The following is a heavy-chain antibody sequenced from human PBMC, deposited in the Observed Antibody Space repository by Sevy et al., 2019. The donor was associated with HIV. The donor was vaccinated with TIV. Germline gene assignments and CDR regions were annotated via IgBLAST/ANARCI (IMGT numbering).Heavy chain of an antibody. CDR2: IWNDGGNK. CDR1: GFTFSSYG. J-gene: IGHJ4*02. V-gene: IGHV3-33*01. Sequence: GALRLSCAAPGFTFSSYGMHGVGQPPARGRGGGAVIWNDGGNKYNADSVKGGFTISRDNSKNTLYLQMNSLRAEDTAVYYCARGGKYGDYNHFDYWGQGTLVTVSS. D-gene: IGHD4-17*01. CDR3: ARGGKYGDYNHFDY.